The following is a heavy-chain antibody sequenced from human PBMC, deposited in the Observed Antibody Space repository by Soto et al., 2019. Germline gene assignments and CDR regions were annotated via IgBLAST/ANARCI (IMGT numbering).Heavy chain of an antibody. CDR2: IKPSGGST. J-gene: IGHJ3*02. Sequence: XSVKVSFNASGYTFTSYYMHLVRHAPGQGLEWMGIIKPSGGSTSYAQKFQGRVTMTRDTSTSTVYMELGRMRSEDTAVYYCAGGSGWDDAFDIWGQGTMVTVSS. V-gene: IGHV1-46*01. CDR3: AGGSGWDDAFDI. CDR1: GYTFTSYY. D-gene: IGHD6-19*01.